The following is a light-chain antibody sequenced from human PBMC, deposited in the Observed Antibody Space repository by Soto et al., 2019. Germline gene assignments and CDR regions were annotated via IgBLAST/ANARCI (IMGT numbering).Light chain of an antibody. CDR3: QQRNNWVT. CDR1: QSVSNY. J-gene: IGKJ4*01. Sequence: EIVLTQSPAILSLSPGERATLSCRASQSVSNYLAWYQQKPGQAPRLLIFDAFNRATGIPARFSGSGSGTDFTLTISSLEPEDFAVYYCQQRNNWVTFGGGTKVEIK. V-gene: IGKV3-11*01. CDR2: DAF.